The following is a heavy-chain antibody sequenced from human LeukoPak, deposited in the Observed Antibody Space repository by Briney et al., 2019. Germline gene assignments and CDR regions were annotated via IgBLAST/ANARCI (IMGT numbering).Heavy chain of an antibody. D-gene: IGHD5-18*01. J-gene: IGHJ6*03. CDR1: GGSISSGSYY. CDR2: IYSSGST. V-gene: IGHV4-61*02. Sequence: PSETLSLTCTVSGGSISSGSYYWSWIRQPAGKGLEWIGRIYSSGSTNYNPSLKSRVTISLDTSKNQFSLKLSSVTAADTAVYYCARGCGYSYGYSLHYYYYYMDVWGKGTTVTVSS. CDR3: ARGCGYSYGYSLHYYYYYMDV.